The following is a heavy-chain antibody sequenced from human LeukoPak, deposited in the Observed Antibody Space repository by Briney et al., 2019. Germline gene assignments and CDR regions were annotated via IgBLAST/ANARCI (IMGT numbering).Heavy chain of an antibody. Sequence: NPGESLKISCKGSGYRFTSYWISWVRQMPGKGLEYMGRIDPSDPYTNYSPSFEGHVTISADKSISTAYLQWSSLKASDTAMYYCALGGSGNYFGLDYWGQGTLVTVSS. J-gene: IGHJ4*02. CDR1: GYRFTSYW. CDR2: IDPSDPYT. V-gene: IGHV5-10-1*01. CDR3: ALGGSGNYFGLDY. D-gene: IGHD3-10*01.